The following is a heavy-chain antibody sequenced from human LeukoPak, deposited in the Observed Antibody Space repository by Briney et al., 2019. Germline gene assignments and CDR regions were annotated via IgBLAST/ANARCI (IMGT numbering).Heavy chain of an antibody. D-gene: IGHD3-16*01. Sequence: PGGSLRLSCVASTFTFSTYDMSWVRQAPGKGLEWVSGINNSGGRTYYAHSVKGRFTISRDNSKNTLYLQMNSLRAEDTAVYYCAKVSWTRESWGDYWGQGTLVTVSS. CDR1: TFTFSTYD. V-gene: IGHV3-23*01. J-gene: IGHJ4*02. CDR3: AKVSWTRESWGDY. CDR2: INNSGGRT.